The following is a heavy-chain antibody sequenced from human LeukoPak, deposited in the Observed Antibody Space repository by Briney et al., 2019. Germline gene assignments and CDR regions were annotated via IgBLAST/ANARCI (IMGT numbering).Heavy chain of an antibody. J-gene: IGHJ5*02. CDR1: GFTFSGSA. CDR2: INQDGSDQ. CDR3: ARTTVTTGRTNWFDP. V-gene: IGHV3-7*01. Sequence: GGSLRLSCAASGFTFSGSAMHWVRQAPGKGLEWVANINQDGSDQYYVDSVKGRFTISRDNAKNSLYLQMNSLRAEDTAFYYCARTTVTTGRTNWFDPWGQGTLVTVSS. D-gene: IGHD4-17*01.